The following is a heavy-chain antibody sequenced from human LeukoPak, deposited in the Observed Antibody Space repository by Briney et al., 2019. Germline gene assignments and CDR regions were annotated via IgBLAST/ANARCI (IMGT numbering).Heavy chain of an antibody. D-gene: IGHD3-10*02. J-gene: IGHJ6*04. Sequence: GGSLRLSCAASGFTFSSYTMNWVRQAPGKGLEWVSSISSRSSYIYYADSVKGRFTISRDNAKNSLYLQMNSLRAEDTAVYYCAELGITMIGGVWGKGTTVTISS. V-gene: IGHV3-21*01. CDR1: GFTFSSYT. CDR2: ISSRSSYI. CDR3: AELGITMIGGV.